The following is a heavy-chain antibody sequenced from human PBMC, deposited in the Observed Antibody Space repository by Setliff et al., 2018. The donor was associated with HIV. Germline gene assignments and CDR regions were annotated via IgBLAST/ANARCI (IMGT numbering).Heavy chain of an antibody. V-gene: IGHV4-39*07. Sequence: LSLTCAVSGGSISSRTYYWGWIRQPPGKGLEWIGSIYYSGSTYYNPSLRSRVTMSVDTSKNQFSLKLSSVTAADTAVYYCARGYDSQSYYYYYYGMDVWGQGTTVTVSS. J-gene: IGHJ6*02. CDR3: ARGYDSQSYYYYYYGMDV. D-gene: IGHD3-22*01. CDR1: GGSISSRTYY. CDR2: IYYSGST.